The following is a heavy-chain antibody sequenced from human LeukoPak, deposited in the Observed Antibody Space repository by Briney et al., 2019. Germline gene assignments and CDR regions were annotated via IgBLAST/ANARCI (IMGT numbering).Heavy chain of an antibody. J-gene: IGHJ5*02. V-gene: IGHV1-18*01. CDR2: ISAYNGNT. CDR3: ARGAYYDSNLNWFDP. CDR1: GYTFTSYD. Sequence: ASVKVSCKASGYTFTSYDINWVRQATGQGLEWMGWISAYNGNTNYAQRLQGRVTMTTDTSTSTAYMELRSLRSDDTAVYYCARGAYYDSNLNWFDPWGRGTLVTVSS. D-gene: IGHD3-22*01.